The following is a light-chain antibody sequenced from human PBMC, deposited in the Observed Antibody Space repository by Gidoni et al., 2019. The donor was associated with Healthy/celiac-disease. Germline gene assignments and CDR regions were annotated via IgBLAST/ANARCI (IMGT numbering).Light chain of an antibody. CDR2: AAS. J-gene: IGKJ4*01. Sequence: IQLTPSPSFLSASVGDRVTITCRASQGISSYLDWYQQKPGKAPKLLIYAASNLQSGVPSRFSGSGSGTEFTLTISSLQPEDIATYYCQQLNSYPHTFGGGTKVEIK. CDR1: QGISSY. V-gene: IGKV1-9*01. CDR3: QQLNSYPHT.